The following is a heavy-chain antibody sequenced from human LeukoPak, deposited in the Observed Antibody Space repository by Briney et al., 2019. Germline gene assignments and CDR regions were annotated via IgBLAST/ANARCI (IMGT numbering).Heavy chain of an antibody. CDR2: IYYSGST. CDR1: GGSISSSSYY. D-gene: IGHD5-18*01. V-gene: IGHV4-39*01. Sequence: SETLSLTCTVSGGSISSSSYYWGWIRQPPGKGLEWIGSIYYSGSTYYNPSLKSRVTISVDTSKNQFSLKLSSVTAADTAVYYCARLLRGYSYGYAAYYFDYWGQGTLVTVSS. J-gene: IGHJ4*02. CDR3: ARLLRGYSYGYAAYYFDY.